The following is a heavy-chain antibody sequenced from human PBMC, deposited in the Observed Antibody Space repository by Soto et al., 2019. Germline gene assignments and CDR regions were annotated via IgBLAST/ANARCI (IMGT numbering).Heavy chain of an antibody. CDR3: AKAVVVVTADYFDY. CDR2: ISGRGGST. V-gene: IGHV3-23*04. Sequence: ELQLVESGGGLVQPGGSLRLSCAASGFTFSTYWMHWVRQAPGKGLEWVSGISGRGGSTYYADSVKGRFTISRDNSKNTLYLQMNSLRAEDTAVYYCAKAVVVVTADYFDYWGQGTLVTVSS. D-gene: IGHD2-21*02. J-gene: IGHJ4*02. CDR1: GFTFSTYW.